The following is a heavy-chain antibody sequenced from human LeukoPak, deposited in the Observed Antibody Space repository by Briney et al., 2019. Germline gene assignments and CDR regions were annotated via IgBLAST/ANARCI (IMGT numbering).Heavy chain of an antibody. D-gene: IGHD6-19*01. CDR2: ISSSGSTI. V-gene: IGHV3-11*01. J-gene: IGHJ5*02. CDR1: GFTFSDYY. CDR3: ARDLAVAGTSWFDP. Sequence: GGSLRLSCAASGFTFSDYYMSWIRQAPGKGLEWVSYISSSGSTIYYADSVKGRFTISRDNAKNSLYLQMNSLRAEDTAVYYCARDLAVAGTSWFDPWGQGTLVTVSS.